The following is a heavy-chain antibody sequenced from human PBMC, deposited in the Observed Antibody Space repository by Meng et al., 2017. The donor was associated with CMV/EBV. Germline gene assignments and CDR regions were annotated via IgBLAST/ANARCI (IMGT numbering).Heavy chain of an antibody. J-gene: IGHJ6*02. V-gene: IGHV3-30*02. CDR1: GFTFSSYG. CDR3: AKDQWFGELLYYYYGMDV. Sequence: GGSLRLSCAASGFTFSSYGMHWVRQAPGKGLEWVAFIRYDGSNKYYADSVKGRFTISRDNSKNTLYLQMNSLRAEDTAVYYCAKDQWFGELLYYYYGMDVRGQGTTVTVSS. CDR2: IRYDGSNK. D-gene: IGHD3-10*01.